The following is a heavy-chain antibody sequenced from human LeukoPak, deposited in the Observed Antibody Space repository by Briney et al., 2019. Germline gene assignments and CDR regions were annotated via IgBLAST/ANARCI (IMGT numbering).Heavy chain of an antibody. CDR3: ARLLRQTSVGPDLYYFDY. CDR2: INHSGST. J-gene: IGHJ4*02. Sequence: SETLSLTCAVYGGSFRGYYWSWIRQPPGKGLEWIGEINHSGSTNYNPSLKSRVTISVDTSKNQFSLKLSSVTAADTAVYYCARLLRQTSVGPDLYYFDYWGQGTLVTVSS. D-gene: IGHD2-2*02. V-gene: IGHV4-34*01. CDR1: GGSFRGYY.